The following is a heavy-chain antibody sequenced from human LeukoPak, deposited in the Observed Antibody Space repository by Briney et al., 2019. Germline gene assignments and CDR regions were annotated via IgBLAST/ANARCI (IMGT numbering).Heavy chain of an antibody. CDR2: ISAYNGNT. D-gene: IGHD3-22*01. V-gene: IGHV1-18*01. J-gene: IGHJ4*02. CDR3: ARSLFYYDSSGYQIDY. Sequence: ASVKVSCKASGYTFTSYGISWVRQAPGQGLEWMGWISAYNGNTNYAQKLQGRVTMTTDTSTSTAYMELRSLRSGDTAVYYCARSLFYYDSSGYQIDYWGQGTLVTVSS. CDR1: GYTFTSYG.